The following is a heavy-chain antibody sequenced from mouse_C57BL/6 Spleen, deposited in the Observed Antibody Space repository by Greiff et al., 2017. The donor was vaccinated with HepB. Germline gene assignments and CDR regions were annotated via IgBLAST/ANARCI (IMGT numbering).Heavy chain of an antibody. J-gene: IGHJ4*01. CDR1: GYTFTNYW. CDR3: AGGTTVVAGDYAMDY. D-gene: IGHD1-1*01. Sequence: VQLQQSGAELVRPGTSVKMSCKASGYTFTNYWIGWAKQRPGHGLEWIGDIYPGGGYTNYNEKFKGKATLTADISASTAYMQFSSLTSEDSAIYYCAGGTTVVAGDYAMDYGGQGASVTGSS. CDR2: IYPGGGYT. V-gene: IGHV1-63*01.